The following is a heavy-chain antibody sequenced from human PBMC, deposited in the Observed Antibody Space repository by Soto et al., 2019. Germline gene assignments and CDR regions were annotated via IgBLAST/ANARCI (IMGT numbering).Heavy chain of an antibody. D-gene: IGHD2-8*01. CDR3: SRAHYCTRGICFDS. Sequence: PSETLSLTCTVSGDSIKTGGHYWSWIRQFPGKGLEWIGYIFHSGSTNFNPSLKSRVTMSVDTSENQLSLRVTSVTAADTAVYYCSRAHYCTRGICFDSWGQGTLVTLSS. J-gene: IGHJ4*01. CDR2: IFHSGST. V-gene: IGHV4-31*03. CDR1: GDSIKTGGHY.